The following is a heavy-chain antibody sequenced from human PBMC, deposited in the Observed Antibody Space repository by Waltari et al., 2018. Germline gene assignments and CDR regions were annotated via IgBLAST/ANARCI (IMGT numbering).Heavy chain of an antibody. J-gene: IGHJ4*02. CDR2: IRRDGSST. CDR1: GFTFSSSW. V-gene: IGHV3-74*01. Sequence: EAQLVESGGGLVQSGGSLRLSCAASGFTFSSSWMHWVRQAPGKGLVWVSRIRRDGSSTSYVDSVKGRFTISRDNAKNTLYLQMNSLRADDTAVYYCARELWYSGSEGGFDLWGQGTLVTVSS. D-gene: IGHD1-26*01. CDR3: ARELWYSGSEGGFDL.